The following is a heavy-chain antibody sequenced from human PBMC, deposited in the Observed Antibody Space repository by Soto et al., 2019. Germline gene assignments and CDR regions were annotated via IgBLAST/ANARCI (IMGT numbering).Heavy chain of an antibody. D-gene: IGHD4-17*01. CDR2: IYYSGDT. J-gene: IGHJ6*02. CDR1: CSSITSGGHY. V-gene: IGHV4-31*03. CDR3: AREVSMTKSKRYVHSGMDV. Sequence: TLSLTCTVSCSSITSGGHYWSWIRQHPGKGLEWIGYIYYSGDTYYNPYLKSRVTISVATAKNQFSLKLNAVTAADAAAYYCAREVSMTKSKRYVHSGMDVWAQGTTVT.